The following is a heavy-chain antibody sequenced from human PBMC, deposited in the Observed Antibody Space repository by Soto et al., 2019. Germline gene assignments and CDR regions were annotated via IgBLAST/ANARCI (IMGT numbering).Heavy chain of an antibody. Sequence: ASETLSLTCTVSGGSISSGGYYWSWFRQHPGKGLEWIGYIYYSGSTYYNPSLKSRVTISVDTSKNQFSLKLSSVTAADTAVYYCARASYGDFDYWGQGTLVTVSS. J-gene: IGHJ4*02. CDR1: GGSISSGGYY. CDR2: IYYSGST. CDR3: ARASYGDFDY. D-gene: IGHD4-17*01. V-gene: IGHV4-31*03.